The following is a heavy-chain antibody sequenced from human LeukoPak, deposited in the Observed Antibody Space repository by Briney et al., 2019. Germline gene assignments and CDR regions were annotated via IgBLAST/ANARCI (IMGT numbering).Heavy chain of an antibody. J-gene: IGHJ4*02. CDR3: ARLVTGISAPGTDY. CDR1: GFTFSSYS. CDR2: ISSSSSPI. V-gene: IGHV3-48*04. Sequence: PGGSLRLSCAASGFTFSSYSMNWVRQAPGKGLEWVSYISSSSSPIYYADSAKGRFTISRDNAKNSLYLQMNSLRAEDTAMYYCARLVTGISAPGTDYWGQGTLVTVSS. D-gene: IGHD6-13*01.